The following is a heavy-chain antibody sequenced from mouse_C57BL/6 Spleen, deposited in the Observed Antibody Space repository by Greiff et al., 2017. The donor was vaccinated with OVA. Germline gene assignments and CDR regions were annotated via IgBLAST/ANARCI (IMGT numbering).Heavy chain of an antibody. CDR3: AIYYGNYFDY. Sequence: EVQRVESEGGLVQPGSSMKLSCTASGFTFSDYYMAWVRQVPEKGLEWVANINYDGSSTYYLDSLKSRFIISRDNAKNILYLQMSSLKSEDTATYYCAIYYGNYFDYWGQGTTLTVSS. CDR2: INYDGSST. CDR1: GFTFSDYY. J-gene: IGHJ2*01. D-gene: IGHD2-1*01. V-gene: IGHV5-16*01.